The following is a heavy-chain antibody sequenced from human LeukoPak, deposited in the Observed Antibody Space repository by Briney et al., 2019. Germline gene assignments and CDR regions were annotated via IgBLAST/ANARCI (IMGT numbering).Heavy chain of an antibody. CDR2: FDPEDGET. J-gene: IGHJ4*02. CDR1: GYTLTELS. CDR3: ATDPALNYDFWSGYWG. Sequence: ASVKVSCKVSGYTLTELSMHWVRQAPGKGLEWMGGFDPEDGETIYAQKFQGRVTMTEDTSTDTAYMELSSLRSEDTAVYYCATDPALNYDFWSGYWGWGQGILVTVSS. D-gene: IGHD3-3*01. V-gene: IGHV1-24*01.